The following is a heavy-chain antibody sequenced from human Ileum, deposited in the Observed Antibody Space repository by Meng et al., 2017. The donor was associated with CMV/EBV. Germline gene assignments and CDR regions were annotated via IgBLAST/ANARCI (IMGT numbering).Heavy chain of an antibody. CDR3: ARTRTPGPNEKERWEVYSFDM. CDR1: GYTFSGYY. Sequence: SVKVSCKASGYTFSGYYMHWVRQAPGQGLEWMGWIKPNSGGTNYAQKFQGRVTMTRDTSISTAYMELSRLRSDDTAVYFCARTRTPGPNEKERWEVYSFDMWGQGTMVTVSS. D-gene: IGHD1-1*01. J-gene: IGHJ3*02. CDR2: IKPNSGGT. V-gene: IGHV1-2*02.